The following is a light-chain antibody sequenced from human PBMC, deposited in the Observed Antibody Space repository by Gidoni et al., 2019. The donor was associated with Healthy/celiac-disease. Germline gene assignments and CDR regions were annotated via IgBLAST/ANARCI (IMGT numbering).Light chain of an antibody. V-gene: IGKV1-33*01. CDR3: QQYDNLPIT. J-gene: IGKJ5*01. CDR2: AAS. Sequence: GDRVTITCQSSQDISNYLNWYQQKPGKAPKLLIYAASNLQTGVPSRFSGSGSGTDLTFTISSLHPEDIATYYCQQYDNLPITFGQXTRLEIK. CDR1: QDISNY.